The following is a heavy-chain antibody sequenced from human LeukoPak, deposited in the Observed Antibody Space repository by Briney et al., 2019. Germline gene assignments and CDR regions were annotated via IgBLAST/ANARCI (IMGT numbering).Heavy chain of an antibody. CDR1: GFTVSSNY. Sequence: PGGSLRLSCAASGFTVSSNYMSWVRQAPGKGLEWVSVIYSGGSTYYADSVKGRFTISRDNSKNTLYLQMNSLRAEDTAMYYCAGGLLSSSWYWFDPWGQGTLVTVSS. V-gene: IGHV3-53*01. CDR3: AGGLLSSSWYWFDP. D-gene: IGHD6-13*01. CDR2: IYSGGST. J-gene: IGHJ5*02.